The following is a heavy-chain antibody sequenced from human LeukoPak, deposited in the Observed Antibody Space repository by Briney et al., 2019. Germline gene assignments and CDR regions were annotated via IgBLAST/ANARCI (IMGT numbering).Heavy chain of an antibody. V-gene: IGHV4-39*01. CDR1: GGSISSSYYY. CDR3: ARRGNLLSPLGY. J-gene: IGHJ4*02. CDR2: INYSGST. Sequence: SETLSLTCAVSGGSISSSYYYWGWIRQPPGKGLEWIGTINYSGSTYYNPSLKSRVTISVDTSKNQISLKLNSVTAADTAVYYCARRGNLLSPLGYWGQGTLVTVSS. D-gene: IGHD4-23*01.